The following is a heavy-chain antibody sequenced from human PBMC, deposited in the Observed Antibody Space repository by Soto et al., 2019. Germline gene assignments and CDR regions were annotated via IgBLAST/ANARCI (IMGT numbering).Heavy chain of an antibody. V-gene: IGHV3-30*03. D-gene: IGHD3-16*01. CDR2: ISFNGLSQ. J-gene: IGHJ3*01. CDR3: ARGGRGLRGAFDV. Sequence: QELLVESGGGVVQPGKSLRLSCAASGFTFSSFAMHWVRQAPGKGLEWVSVISFNGLSQFYPDSIRGRFTISRDNSKNTLYLPLDSLGPDDTAVYYCARGGRGLRGAFDVWGQGTEVSV. CDR1: GFTFSSFA.